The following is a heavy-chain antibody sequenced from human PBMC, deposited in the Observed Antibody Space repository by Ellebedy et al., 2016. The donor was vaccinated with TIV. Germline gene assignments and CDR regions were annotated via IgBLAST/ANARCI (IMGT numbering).Heavy chain of an antibody. Sequence: AASVKVSCKASGGTFSSYAISWVRQAPGQGLEWMGRIIPILGIANYTQKFQGRVTITADKSTSTAYMELSSLRSEETAVYYCAILKGDYWGQGTMVTVSS. J-gene: IGHJ4*02. CDR1: GGTFSSYA. CDR2: IIPILGIA. V-gene: IGHV1-69*04. CDR3: AILKGDY.